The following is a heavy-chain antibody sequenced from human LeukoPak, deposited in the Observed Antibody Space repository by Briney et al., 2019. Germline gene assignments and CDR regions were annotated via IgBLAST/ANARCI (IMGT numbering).Heavy chain of an antibody. CDR1: GTSMSGYY. V-gene: IGHV4-4*09. J-gene: IGHJ4*02. CDR3: ARRSKNGYFLDS. D-gene: IGHD5-24*01. CDR2: TFSSGAT. Sequence: SECLSLTCIVSGTSMSGYYWTWIRQPPGKGLEWIGHTFSSGATTYNPSLKSRVTISVDTSRSQFSLNLSSVTAADTAVYSCARRSKNGYFLDSWGQGILVTVSS.